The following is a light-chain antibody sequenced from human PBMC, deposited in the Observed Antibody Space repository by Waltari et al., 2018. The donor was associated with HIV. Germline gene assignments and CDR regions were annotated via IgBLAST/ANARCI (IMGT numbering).Light chain of an antibody. CDR3: ATWDASLSGPV. CDR1: SSNIGGYT. CDR2: ANQ. Sequence: QSELTQPPSASGTPGQRVTISCSGSSSNIGGYTVNWYQQLPGTAPKLLIYANQRRPSGVPDRFSSSQSDTSASLAIGGLQSEDEADYYCATWDASLSGPVFGGGTKLTVL. J-gene: IGLJ2*01. V-gene: IGLV1-44*01.